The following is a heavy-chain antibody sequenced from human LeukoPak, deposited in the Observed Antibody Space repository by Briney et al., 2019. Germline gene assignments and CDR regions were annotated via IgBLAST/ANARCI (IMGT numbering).Heavy chain of an antibody. D-gene: IGHD3-22*01. CDR3: ARDLVGYYYDSSGYSPFQH. Sequence: ASVKVSCKASGYTFTSYGISWVRQAPGQGLEWMGWISAYNGSTNYAQKLQGRVTMTTDTSTSTAYMELRSLRSDDTAVYYCARDLVGYYYDSSGYSPFQHWGQGTLVTVSS. CDR2: ISAYNGST. V-gene: IGHV1-18*01. J-gene: IGHJ1*01. CDR1: GYTFTSYG.